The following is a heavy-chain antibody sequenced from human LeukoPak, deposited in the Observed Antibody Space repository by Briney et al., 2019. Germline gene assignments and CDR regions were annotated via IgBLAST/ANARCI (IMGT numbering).Heavy chain of an antibody. V-gene: IGHV4-39*01. CDR2: IYYSGSA. CDR1: GGSISSSSYH. Sequence: SETLSLTCTVSGGSISSSSYHWGWIRQPPGKGLEWIGSIYYSGSAYYNPSLKSRVTISVDTSKNQFSLKLSSVTAADTAVYYCATTFLDYWGQGTLVTVSS. J-gene: IGHJ4*02. CDR3: ATTFLDY.